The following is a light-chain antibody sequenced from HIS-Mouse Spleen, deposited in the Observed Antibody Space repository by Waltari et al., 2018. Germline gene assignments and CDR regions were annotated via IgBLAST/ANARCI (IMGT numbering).Light chain of an antibody. CDR2: EDS. V-gene: IGLV3-10*01. Sequence: SYELTQPPSVSVSPGQTARITCSGHALPKKYADWYQTKSAQAPVLVIYEDSKRPSGIPERFSGSSSGTMATLTISGAQVEDEADYYCYSTDSSGNHRVFGGGTKLTVL. CDR1: ALPKKY. CDR3: YSTDSSGNHRV. J-gene: IGLJ2*01.